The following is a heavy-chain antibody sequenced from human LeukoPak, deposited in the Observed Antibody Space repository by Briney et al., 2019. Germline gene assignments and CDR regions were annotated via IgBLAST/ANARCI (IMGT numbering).Heavy chain of an antibody. CDR1: GGSISSYF. J-gene: IGHJ4*02. CDR2: IYYSGST. V-gene: IGHV4-59*01. D-gene: IGHD5-24*01. Sequence: SETLSLTCTVSGGSISSYFWSWIRQPPGKGLEWIGYIYYSGSTNYNPSLKSRVTISVDTSKNQFSLKLSSVTAADTAVYSCARSNGSEMTFDYWGQGTLVTVSS. CDR3: ARSNGSEMTFDY.